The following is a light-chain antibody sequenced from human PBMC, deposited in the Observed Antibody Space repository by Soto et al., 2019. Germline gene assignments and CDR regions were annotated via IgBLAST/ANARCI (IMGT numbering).Light chain of an antibody. V-gene: IGLV2-14*01. CDR3: SSHTSGSTRV. Sequence: SVLTRPASVSGSPGQSIAISCTGTSSDVGGYDYVSWYQQQPDKAPRLMIYEVTTRPSGVSNRFSGSKSGNTASLTISGLQVEDEADYYCSSHTSGSTRVFGTGTKVTVL. CDR1: SSDVGGYDY. CDR2: EVT. J-gene: IGLJ1*01.